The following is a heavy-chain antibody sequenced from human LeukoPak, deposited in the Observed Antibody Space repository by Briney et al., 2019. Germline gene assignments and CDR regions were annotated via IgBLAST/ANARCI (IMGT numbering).Heavy chain of an antibody. CDR1: GGSISSYY. Sequence: SETLSLTCTVSGGSISSYYWSWIRQPPGKGLEWIGYIYYSGSTNYNPSLKSRVTISVDTSKNQFSLKLSSVTAADTAVYYCAREDQLAGMDVWGQGTTVTVSS. CDR3: AREDQLAGMDV. J-gene: IGHJ6*02. CDR2: IYYSGST. D-gene: IGHD2-2*01. V-gene: IGHV4-59*12.